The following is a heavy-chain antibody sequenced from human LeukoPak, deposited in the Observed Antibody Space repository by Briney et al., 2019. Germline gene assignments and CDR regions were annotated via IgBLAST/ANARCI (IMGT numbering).Heavy chain of an antibody. CDR2: ISSSSSTI. CDR3: ARGLHYNILTGGMDV. D-gene: IGHD3-9*01. J-gene: IGHJ6*02. Sequence: GGSLRLSCAASGFTFSSYSMNWVRQAPGKGLEWVSYISSSSSTIYYADSVKGRFTISRDNAKNPLYLQMNSLRAEDTAVYYCARGLHYNILTGGMDVWGQGTTVIVSS. V-gene: IGHV3-48*01. CDR1: GFTFSSYS.